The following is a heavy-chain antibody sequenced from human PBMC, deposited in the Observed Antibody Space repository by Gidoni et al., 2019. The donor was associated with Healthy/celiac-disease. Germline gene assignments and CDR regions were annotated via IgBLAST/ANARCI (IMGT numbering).Heavy chain of an antibody. Sequence: EVQLVESGGGLVTPGGSLRLSCAASGFTFSSYSMNWVRQAPGKGLEWVSSISSSSSYIYYADSVKGRFTISRDNAKNSLYLQMNSLRAEDTAVYYCARGMGMITFGVDAFDIWGQGTMVTVSS. D-gene: IGHD3-16*01. CDR2: ISSSSSYI. CDR1: GFTFSSYS. J-gene: IGHJ3*02. CDR3: ARGMGMITFGVDAFDI. V-gene: IGHV3-21*01.